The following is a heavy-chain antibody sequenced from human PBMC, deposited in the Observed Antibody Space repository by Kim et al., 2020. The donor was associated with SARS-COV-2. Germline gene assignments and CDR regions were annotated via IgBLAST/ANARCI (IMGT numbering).Heavy chain of an antibody. CDR3: TTDAIPTLSNYFDY. CDR2: IINEAQGATT. V-gene: IGHV3-15*01. Sequence: GGSLRLSCAAFGFTFTYTWMTCVRQAPGKGLEWVGRIINEAQGATTDYAAPVKGRFTISRDDSINKLYLQMNSLIIVDTAVYYFTTDAIPTLSNYFDYLG. CDR1: GFTFTYTW. J-gene: IGHJ4*01. D-gene: IGHD2-21*01.